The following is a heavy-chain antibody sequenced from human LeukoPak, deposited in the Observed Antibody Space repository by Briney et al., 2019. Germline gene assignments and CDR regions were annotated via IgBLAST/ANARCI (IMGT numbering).Heavy chain of an antibody. V-gene: IGHV3-11*01. CDR2: ISSSGGTI. CDR3: ARDSYDYVWGSYRSSYFDS. D-gene: IGHD3-16*02. Sequence: GGSLRLSCAASEFSVGSNYMTWVRQAPGKGLEWISYISSSGGTIYYADSVKGRFTISRDNARKSLFLQMNTLRAEDTAVYYCARDSYDYVWGSYRSSYFDSWGQGTLVAVSS. J-gene: IGHJ4*02. CDR1: EFSVGSNY.